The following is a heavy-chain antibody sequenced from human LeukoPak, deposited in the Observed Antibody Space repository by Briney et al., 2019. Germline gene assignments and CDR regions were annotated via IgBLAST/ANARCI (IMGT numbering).Heavy chain of an antibody. CDR2: IYYSGST. D-gene: IGHD2-15*01. CDR3: ARDYCSGGSCYDH. Sequence: PSETLSLTCTVSGGSISSSSYYWGWIRQPPGKGLEWIGSIYYSGSTYYNPSLKSRVTISVDTSKNQFSLKLSSVTAADTAVYYCARDYCSGGSCYDHWGQGALVTVSS. CDR1: GGSISSSSYY. J-gene: IGHJ5*02. V-gene: IGHV4-39*02.